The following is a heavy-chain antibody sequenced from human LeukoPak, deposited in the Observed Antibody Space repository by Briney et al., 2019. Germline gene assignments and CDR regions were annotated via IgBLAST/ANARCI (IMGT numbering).Heavy chain of an antibody. D-gene: IGHD3-3*01. Sequence: SVKVSCKASGSTFSSYAISWVRQAPGQGLEWMGGIIPIFGTANYAQKFQGRVTITADESTSTAYMELSSLRSEDTAVYYCARDSITIFGVVTPRRFYFDYWGQGTLVTVSS. CDR3: ARDSITIFGVVTPRRFYFDY. CDR2: IIPIFGTA. V-gene: IGHV1-69*13. CDR1: GSTFSSYA. J-gene: IGHJ4*02.